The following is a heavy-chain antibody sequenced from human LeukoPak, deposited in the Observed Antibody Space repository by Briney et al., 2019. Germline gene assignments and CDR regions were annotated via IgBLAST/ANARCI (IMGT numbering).Heavy chain of an antibody. J-gene: IGHJ6*03. V-gene: IGHV1-69*05. Sequence: SVKVSRKASGGTFSSYAISWVRQAPGQGLEWMGGIIPIFGTANYAQKFQGRVTITTDESTSTAYMELSSLRSEDTAVYYCARGPDYTLTTFYYYYYMDVWGKGTTVTVSS. CDR2: IIPIFGTA. CDR3: ARGPDYTLTTFYYYYYMDV. CDR1: GGTFSSYA. D-gene: IGHD2-2*02.